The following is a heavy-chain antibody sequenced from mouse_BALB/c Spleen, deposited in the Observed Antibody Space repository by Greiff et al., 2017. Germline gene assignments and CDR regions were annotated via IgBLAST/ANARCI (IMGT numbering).Heavy chain of an antibody. J-gene: IGHJ4*01. D-gene: IGHD2-4*01. CDR3: ARYDYDRLRSAMDY. Sequence: EVQLQESGPSLVKPSQTLSLTCSVTGDSITSCYWNWIRKFPGNKLEYMGYISYSGSTYYNPSLKSRISITRDTSKNQYYLQLNSVTTEDTATYYCARYDYDRLRSAMDYWGQGTSVTVSS. CDR2: ISYSGST. V-gene: IGHV3-8*02. CDR1: GDSITSCY.